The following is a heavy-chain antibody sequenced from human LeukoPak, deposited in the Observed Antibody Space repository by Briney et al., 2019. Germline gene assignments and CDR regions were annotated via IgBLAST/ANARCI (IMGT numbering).Heavy chain of an antibody. CDR2: IYHSGST. Sequence: SETLSLTCTVSGGSMRTYYWSWIRQPPGKGLKWIGFIYHSGSTDYNPSLKSRGTISVDTSKNQFSLKLSSVTAADTAVYYCARTNYYGSGSYYPDLWGQGTLVTVSS. CDR1: GGSMRTYY. J-gene: IGHJ5*02. V-gene: IGHV4-59*08. D-gene: IGHD3-10*01. CDR3: ARTNYYGSGSYYPDL.